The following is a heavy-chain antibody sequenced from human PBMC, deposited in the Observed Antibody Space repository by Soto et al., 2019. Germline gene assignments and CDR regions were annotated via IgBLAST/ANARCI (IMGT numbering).Heavy chain of an antibody. CDR3: ASFRGYSSSWYGGLDFDY. V-gene: IGHV3-30*03. CDR1: GFTFSSYG. D-gene: IGHD6-13*01. J-gene: IGHJ4*02. CDR2: ISSDGSNK. Sequence: QVQLVESGGGVVQPGRSLRLSCAASGFTFSSYGMHWVRQAPGKGLEWVAVISSDGSNKYHADSVKGRFTISRDNSKNTLYLQMISLRVEDRAVYYCASFRGYSSSWYGGLDFDYWGQGTLVTVSS.